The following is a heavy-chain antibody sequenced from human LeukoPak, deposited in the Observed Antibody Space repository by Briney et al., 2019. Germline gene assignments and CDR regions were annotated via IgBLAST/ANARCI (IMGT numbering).Heavy chain of an antibody. CDR1: GFTFSSYS. D-gene: IGHD5-12*01. V-gene: IGHV3-21*04. J-gene: IGHJ4*02. CDR2: ISSSSSYI. Sequence: GGSLRLSCAASGFTFSSYSMNWVRQAPGKGLEWVSSISSSSSYIYYADSVKGRFTISRDNAKNSLYLQMNSLRAEDTALYYCARDHLSATVRSFDYWGQGILVTVSS. CDR3: ARDHLSATVRSFDY.